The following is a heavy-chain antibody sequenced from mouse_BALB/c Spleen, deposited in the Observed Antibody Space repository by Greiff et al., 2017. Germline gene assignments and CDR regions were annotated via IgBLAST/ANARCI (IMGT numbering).Heavy chain of an antibody. CDR2: IYPGNSDT. D-gene: IGHD2-14*01. J-gene: IGHJ4*01. V-gene: IGHV1-5*01. CDR1: GYTFTSYW. CDR3: TRGGYDVYYYAMDY. Sequence: EVQLQQSGTVLARPGASVKMSCKASGYTFTSYWMHWVKQRPGQGLEWIGAIYPGNSDTSYNQKFKGKAKLTAVTSTSTAYMELSSLTNEDSAVYYCTRGGYDVYYYAMDYWGQGTSVTVSS.